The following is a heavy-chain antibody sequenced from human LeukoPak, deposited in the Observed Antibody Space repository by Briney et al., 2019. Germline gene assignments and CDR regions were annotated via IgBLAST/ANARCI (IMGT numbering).Heavy chain of an antibody. CDR1: GGSISSSSYY. CDR3: AREGYTSGWYEGEFDY. CDR2: LYTSGST. J-gene: IGHJ4*02. V-gene: IGHV4-61*02. D-gene: IGHD6-19*01. Sequence: SETLSLTCTVSGGSISSSSYYWSWIRQPAGKGLEWIGRLYTSGSTNYNPSLKSRVIISVDTSKNQFSLNLSSVTAADTAVYYCAREGYTSGWYEGEFDYWGQGTLVTVSS.